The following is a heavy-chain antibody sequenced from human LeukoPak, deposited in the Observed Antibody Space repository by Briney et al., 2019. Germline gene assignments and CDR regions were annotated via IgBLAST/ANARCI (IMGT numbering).Heavy chain of an antibody. D-gene: IGHD6-13*01. CDR1: GFTFSSYW. V-gene: IGHV3-7*01. Sequence: GGSLRLSCAASGFTFSSYWMSWVRQAPGKGLEWVADIKQDGSEKYYVDSVKGRFTISRDNAKNSLYLQMNSLRAEDTAVYYCAIGHRYASSWPDAFDIWGQGTMVTVSS. CDR2: IKQDGSEK. CDR3: AIGHRYASSWPDAFDI. J-gene: IGHJ3*02.